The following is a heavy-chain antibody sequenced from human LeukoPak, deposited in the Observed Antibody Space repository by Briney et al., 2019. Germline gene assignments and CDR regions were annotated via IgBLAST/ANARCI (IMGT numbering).Heavy chain of an antibody. J-gene: IGHJ4*02. CDR2: IWYDGSNK. V-gene: IGHV3-33*01. CDR1: GFTFSSYG. D-gene: IGHD3-22*01. Sequence: PGGSLRLSCAASGFTFSSYGMQRVRQAPGKGLEWVAVIWYDGSNKYYADSVKGRFTISRDNSKNTLYLQMNSLRAEDTAVYYCARDHLTYYYDSSGYSAVVYWGQGTLVTVSS. CDR3: ARDHLTYYYDSSGYSAVVY.